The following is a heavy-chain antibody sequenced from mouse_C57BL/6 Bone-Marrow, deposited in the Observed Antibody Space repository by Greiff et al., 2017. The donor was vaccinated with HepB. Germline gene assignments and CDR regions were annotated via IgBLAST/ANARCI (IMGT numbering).Heavy chain of an antibody. V-gene: IGHV1-50*01. CDR3: AREKDYCSSYYAMDY. J-gene: IGHJ4*01. CDR2: IDPSDSYT. CDR1: GYTFTSYW. Sequence: QVQLQQPGAELVKPGASVKLSCKASGYTFTSYWMQWVKQRPGQGLEWIGEIDPSDSYTNYNQKFKGKATLTVDTSSSTAYMQLSSLTSEDSAVYYCAREKDYCSSYYAMDYWGQGTSVTVSA. D-gene: IGHD1-1*01.